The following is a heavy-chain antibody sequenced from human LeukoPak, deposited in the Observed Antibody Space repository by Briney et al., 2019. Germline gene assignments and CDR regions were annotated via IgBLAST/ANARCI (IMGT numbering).Heavy chain of an antibody. CDR3: AREERGNYYFDY. D-gene: IGHD1-7*01. CDR1: GGTFSSYA. Sequence: SVKVSCKASGGTFSSYAISWVRQAPGQGLEWMGRIIPILGIANYAQKFQGRVTITADKSTSTAYMELSSLRSEDTAVYYCAREERGNYYFDYWGQGTLVTVSS. J-gene: IGHJ4*02. CDR2: IIPILGIA. V-gene: IGHV1-69*04.